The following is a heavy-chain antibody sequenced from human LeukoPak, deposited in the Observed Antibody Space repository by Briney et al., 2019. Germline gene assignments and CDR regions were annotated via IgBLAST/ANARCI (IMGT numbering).Heavy chain of an antibody. V-gene: IGHV3-7*01. CDR1: GFTFSNYW. Sequence: GGSLRLSCAASGFTFSNYWMTWVRQAPGKGLEWVANIKPDRSEKYYVDSVKGRFTISRDNAKNSLYLHMNSLTAEDTAVYYCARVHADWGQGTLVTVSS. CDR2: IKPDRSEK. CDR3: ARVHAD. J-gene: IGHJ4*02.